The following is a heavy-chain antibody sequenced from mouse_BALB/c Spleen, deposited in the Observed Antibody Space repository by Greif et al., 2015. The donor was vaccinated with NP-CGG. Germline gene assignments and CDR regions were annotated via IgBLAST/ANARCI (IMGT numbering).Heavy chain of an antibody. CDR3: TRYGGLDHFYAMDY. J-gene: IGHJ4*01. CDR1: GYTFTSYY. V-gene: IGHV1S81*02. D-gene: IGHD1-1*02. Sequence: QVQLKQSGAELVKPGASVKLSCKASGYTFTSYYMYWVKQRPGQGLEWIGGINPSNGGTNSNEKFKNKATLTVDKSSSTAYMQLSSLTSEDSAVYYCTRYGGLDHFYAMDYWGQGTSVTVSS. CDR2: INPSNGGT.